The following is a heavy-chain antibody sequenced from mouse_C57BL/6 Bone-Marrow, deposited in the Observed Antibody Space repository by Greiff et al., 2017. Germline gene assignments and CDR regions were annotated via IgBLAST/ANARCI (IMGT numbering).Heavy chain of an antibody. CDR2: IYPGDGDT. Sequence: VKLQESGPELVKPGASVKISCKASGYAFSSSWMNWVKQRPGKGLEWIGRIYPGDGDTNYNGKFKGKATLTADKSSSTAYMQLSSLTSADSAVYFCASTLLRPWYFDVWGTGTTVTVSS. D-gene: IGHD1-2*01. CDR1: GYAFSSSW. CDR3: ASTLLRPWYFDV. J-gene: IGHJ1*03. V-gene: IGHV1-82*01.